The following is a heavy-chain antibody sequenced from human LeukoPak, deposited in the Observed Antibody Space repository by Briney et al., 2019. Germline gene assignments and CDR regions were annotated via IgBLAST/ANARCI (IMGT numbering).Heavy chain of an antibody. CDR1: GFTVSSIY. V-gene: IGHV3-53*01. J-gene: IGHJ4*02. D-gene: IGHD1-14*01. CDR2: MWSGGDT. Sequence: TGGSLRLSCVASGFTVSSIYMSWVRQAPGKGLEWVSVMWSGGDTYYADSVKGRFTISRDNSKNTVYLQMDSLRAEDTALYYCARDGSRRGFDYWGQGTLVTVSP. CDR3: ARDGSRRGFDY.